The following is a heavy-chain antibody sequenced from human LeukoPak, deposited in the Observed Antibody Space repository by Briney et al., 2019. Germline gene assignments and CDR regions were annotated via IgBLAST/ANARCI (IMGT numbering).Heavy chain of an antibody. D-gene: IGHD3-10*01. V-gene: IGHV3-30*18. CDR3: AKDREGTQGFDY. J-gene: IGHJ4*02. CDR2: ISYDGSNK. Sequence: GGSLRLSCAASGFPFNAYWMTWVRQAPGKGLEWVAVISYDGSNKYYADSVKGRFTISRDNSKNTLYLQMNSLRAEDTAVYYCAKDREGTQGFDYWGQGTLVTVSS. CDR1: GFPFNAYW.